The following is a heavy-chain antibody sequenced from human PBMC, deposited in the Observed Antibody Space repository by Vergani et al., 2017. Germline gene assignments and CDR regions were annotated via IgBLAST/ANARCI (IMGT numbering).Heavy chain of an antibody. CDR3: ARGRGGMVRGVYGY. CDR1: GGSFSGYY. CDR2: INHSGST. Sequence: QVQLQQWGAGLLKPSETLSLTCAVYGGSFSGYYWSWIRQPPGKGLEWIGEINHSGSTNYNPSLKSRVTISVDTSKNQFSLKLSSVTAADTAVYYFARGRGGMVRGVYGYWGQGTLVTVSS. J-gene: IGHJ4*02. D-gene: IGHD3-10*01. V-gene: IGHV4-34*01.